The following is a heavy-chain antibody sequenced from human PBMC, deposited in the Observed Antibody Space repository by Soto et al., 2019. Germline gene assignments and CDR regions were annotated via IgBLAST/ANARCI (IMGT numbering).Heavy chain of an antibody. CDR1: GYTFTGYY. D-gene: IGHD6-19*01. V-gene: IGHV1-2*02. J-gene: IGHJ6*02. CDR3: ARDLVSERGSGWDYYYYGMDV. Sequence: ASVKVSCKASGYTFTGYYMHWVRQAPGQGLEWMGWINPNRDGTNNSQKKQGRVTITRDTSASTSYFELSSLIFEYTAVYYCARDLVSERGSGWDYYYYGMDVWGQGTTVTVSS. CDR2: INPNRDGT.